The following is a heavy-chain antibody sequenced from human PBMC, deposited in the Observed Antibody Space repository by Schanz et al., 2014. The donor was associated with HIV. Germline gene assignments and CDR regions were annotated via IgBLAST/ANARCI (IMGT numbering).Heavy chain of an antibody. D-gene: IGHD3-16*01. J-gene: IGHJ6*02. Sequence: GQLLESGGGLVKPGRSLRLSCAASGFTFSDYYISWIRQAPGRGLEWVSYISSSGRTIYYADSVKGRFTVSRDNAKNSLYLQMNSLRAEDTAVYYCVRAGGELGGYYYGMDVWGQGTTVSVSS. V-gene: IGHV3-11*01. CDR1: GFTFSDYY. CDR3: VRAGGELGGYYYGMDV. CDR2: ISSSGRTI.